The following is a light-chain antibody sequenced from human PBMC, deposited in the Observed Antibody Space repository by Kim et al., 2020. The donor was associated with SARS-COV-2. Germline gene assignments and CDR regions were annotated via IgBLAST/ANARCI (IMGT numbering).Light chain of an antibody. V-gene: IGLV1-40*01. CDR3: QSYDSSLSGSV. CDR2: GNN. J-gene: IGLJ2*01. Sequence: RVTISCTGSSSNNGAGYDVHWYQQFPGTAPKLLIYGNNNRPSGVPDRFSGSKSGTSASLAITGLQAEDEADYYCQSYDSSLSGSVFGGGTQLTVL. CDR1: SSNNGAGYD.